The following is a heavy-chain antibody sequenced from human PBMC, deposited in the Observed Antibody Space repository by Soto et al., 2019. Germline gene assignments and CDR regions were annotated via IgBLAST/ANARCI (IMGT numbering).Heavy chain of an antibody. V-gene: IGHV3-33*01. CDR2: IWYDGSNK. Sequence: QVQLVESGGGVVQPGRSLRLSCAASGFTFSSYGMHWVRQAPGKGLEWVAVIWYDGSNKYYADSVKGRFTISRDNSKNTLYLQMNSLRAEDTAVYYCARDLSSAATDDGGYFDYWGQGTLVTVSS. D-gene: IGHD6-25*01. CDR1: GFTFSSYG. J-gene: IGHJ4*02. CDR3: ARDLSSAATDDGGYFDY.